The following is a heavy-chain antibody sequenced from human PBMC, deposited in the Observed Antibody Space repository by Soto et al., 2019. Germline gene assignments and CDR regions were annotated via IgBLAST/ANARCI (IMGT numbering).Heavy chain of an antibody. Sequence: ASVKVSCKASGYTFTSYGISWVRQAPGQGLEWMGWISAYNGNTNYAQKLQGRVTMTTDTSTSTAYMELRSLRSDDTAVYYCATLSRMSKRKEGWWFDPWRQGYLVTVSS. V-gene: IGHV1-18*01. J-gene: IGHJ5*02. CDR3: ATLSRMSKRKEGWWFDP. CDR2: ISAYNGNT. CDR1: GYTFTSYG. D-gene: IGHD2-15*01.